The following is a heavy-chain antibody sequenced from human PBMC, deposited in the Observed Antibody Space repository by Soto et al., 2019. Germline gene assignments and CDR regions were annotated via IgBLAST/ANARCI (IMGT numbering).Heavy chain of an antibody. D-gene: IGHD3-3*01. CDR3: VKEKHDFWSGYYIGALDYFDY. J-gene: IGHJ4*02. CDR2: ISSNGGST. V-gene: IGHV3-64D*08. Sequence: GGSLRLSCSASGFTFSSYAMHWVRQAPGKGLEYVSAISSNGGSTYYADSVKGRFTISRDNSKNTLYLQMSSLRAEDTAVYYCVKEKHDFWSGYYIGALDYFDYWGQGTLVTVSS. CDR1: GFTFSSYA.